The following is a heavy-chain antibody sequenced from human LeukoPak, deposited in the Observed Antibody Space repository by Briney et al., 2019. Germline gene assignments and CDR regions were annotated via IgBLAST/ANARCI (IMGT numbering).Heavy chain of an antibody. D-gene: IGHD2-2*01. J-gene: IGHJ6*02. CDR1: GFTFSSYA. CDR3: AKGGDVAVVPAAGPYYAMDV. CDR2: TTDSGSRT. V-gene: IGHV3-23*01. Sequence: PGGSLRLSCAASGFTFSSYAMRWVRQAPGKGLEWVSSTTDSGSRTYYADSVKGRFTISRDNSKNTVFLQMNSLSADDTATYYCAKGGDVAVVPAAGPYYAMDVWGQGTTVTVSS.